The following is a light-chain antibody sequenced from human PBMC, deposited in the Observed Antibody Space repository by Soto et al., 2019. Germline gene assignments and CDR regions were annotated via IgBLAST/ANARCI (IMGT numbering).Light chain of an antibody. CDR3: QKLNSYRIT. V-gene: IGKV1-9*01. J-gene: IGKJ5*01. CDR1: QGISSY. CDR2: AAS. Sequence: DIQLTQSPSFLSASVGDRVTITFRASQGISSYLAWYQQKPGKAPKLLIYAASTLQSGVPSRFSGSGSGTEFILTISSLQPEDFATYYCQKLNSYRITFGQGTRLEI.